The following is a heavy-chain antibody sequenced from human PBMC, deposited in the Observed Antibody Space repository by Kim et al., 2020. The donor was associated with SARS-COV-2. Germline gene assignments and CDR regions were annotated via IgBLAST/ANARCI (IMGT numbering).Heavy chain of an antibody. Sequence: SETLSLTCTVSGGSISSGGYYWSWIRQHPGKGLEWIGYIYYSGSTYYNPSLKSRVTISVDTSKNQFSLKLSSVTAADTAVYYCARDNGNVDTAARSAFDIWGQGTMVTVSS. V-gene: IGHV4-31*03. CDR2: IYYSGST. CDR1: GGSISSGGYY. D-gene: IGHD5-18*01. J-gene: IGHJ3*02. CDR3: ARDNGNVDTAARSAFDI.